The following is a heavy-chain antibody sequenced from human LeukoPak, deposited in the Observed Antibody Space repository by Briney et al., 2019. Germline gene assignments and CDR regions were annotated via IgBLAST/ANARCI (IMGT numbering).Heavy chain of an antibody. V-gene: IGHV3-43*01. CDR3: AASDGEQQLAL. J-gene: IGHJ4*02. Sequence: GGSLRLSCAASGFSFRGYTMHWVRQVPGKGLEWVSLISWNGVTTYYGDSVKGRFTISRDDSKNSLFLQMNSLRSEDTALYYCAASDGEQQLALWGQGTLVTVSS. CDR1: GFSFRGYT. CDR2: ISWNGVTT. D-gene: IGHD6-13*01.